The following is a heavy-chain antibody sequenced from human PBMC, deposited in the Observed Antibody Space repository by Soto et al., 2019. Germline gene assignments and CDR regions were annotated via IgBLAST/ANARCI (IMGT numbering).Heavy chain of an antibody. CDR2: IYHTESTTY. V-gene: IGHV4-59*03. CDR1: GGSISSYY. Sequence: QVQLQESGPGLVKPSETLSLTCTVSGGSISSYYWSWIRQPPGRGLQWIGYIYHTESTTYNYNPSLKSRVTISLDTSKNQFSLTLTSVTAADTAVYYCETGRVLYGSEYWGQGTLVTVSS. J-gene: IGHJ4*02. D-gene: IGHD3-10*01. CDR3: ETGRVLYGSEY.